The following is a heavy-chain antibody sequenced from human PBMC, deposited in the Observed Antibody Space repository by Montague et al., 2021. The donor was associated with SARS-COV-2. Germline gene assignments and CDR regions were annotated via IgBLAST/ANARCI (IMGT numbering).Heavy chain of an antibody. CDR2: IYTSGST. J-gene: IGHJ5*02. CDR3: ARGCSGGSCYPNPFST. Sequence: TRSLTCTVSGGSISSGGYYWSWIRQPAGKGLEWIGRIYTSGSTNYNPSLKIRVTISVDTSKNQFSLKLSSVTAADTAVYYCARGCSGGSCYPNPFSTWGQGTLVTVSS. D-gene: IGHD2-15*01. CDR1: GGSISSGGYY. V-gene: IGHV4-61*02.